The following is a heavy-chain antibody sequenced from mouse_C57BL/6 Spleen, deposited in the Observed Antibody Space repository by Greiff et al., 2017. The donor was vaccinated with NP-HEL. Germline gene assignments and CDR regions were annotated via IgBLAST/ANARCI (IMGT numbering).Heavy chain of an antibody. CDR1: GYAFSSSW. J-gene: IGHJ2*01. CDR3: ARITTVVYFDY. D-gene: IGHD1-1*01. V-gene: IGHV1-82*01. CDR2: FYPGDGDT. Sequence: VQLQQSGPELVKPGASVTISCKASGYAFSSSWMNWVKQRPGKGLEWIGRFYPGDGDTNYNGKFKGKATLTADKSSSTAYMQLSSLTSEDSAVYFCARITTVVYFDYWGQGTTLTVSS.